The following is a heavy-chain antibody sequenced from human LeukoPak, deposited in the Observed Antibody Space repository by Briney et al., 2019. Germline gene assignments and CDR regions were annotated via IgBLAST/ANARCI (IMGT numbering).Heavy chain of an antibody. CDR3: AKVVGDYDILTGYHIDY. CDR2: ISGSGGST. V-gene: IGHV3-23*01. Sequence: GGSLRLSCAASGFTFSSYAMSWVRQAPGKGLEWVSAISGSGGSTYYADSVKGRFTISRDNSKNTLYLQMNSLRAEDTAVYYRAKVVGDYDILTGYHIDYWGQGTLVTVSS. D-gene: IGHD3-9*01. J-gene: IGHJ4*02. CDR1: GFTFSSYA.